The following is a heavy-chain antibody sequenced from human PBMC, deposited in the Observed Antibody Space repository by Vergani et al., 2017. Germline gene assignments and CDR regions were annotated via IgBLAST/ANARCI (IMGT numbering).Heavy chain of an antibody. J-gene: IGHJ4*02. V-gene: IGHV3-30*02. CDR1: GFTFNSYG. Sequence: QVQLVESGGGVVQPGGSLRLSCAASGFTFNSYGMHWVRQAPGKGLEWGASIRSDESRRYYGDSMEGPFTISRDNSKNTLYLQMKSLRPEDTAVYYCAKEGGGYCSGGTCYPEYWGQGTLVSGAS. CDR3: AKEGGGYCSGGTCYPEY. D-gene: IGHD2-15*01. CDR2: IRSDESRR.